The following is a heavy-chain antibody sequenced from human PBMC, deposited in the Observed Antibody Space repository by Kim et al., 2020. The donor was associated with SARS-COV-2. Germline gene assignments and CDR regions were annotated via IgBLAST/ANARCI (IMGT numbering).Heavy chain of an antibody. CDR1: GGSFSGYY. CDR2: INHSGST. CDR3: ARGEVRARWLRGRGYNWFDP. Sequence: SETLSLTCAVYGGSFSGYYWSWIRQPPGKGLEWIGEINHSGSTNYNPSLKSRVTISVDTSKNQFSLKLSSVTAADTAVYYCARGEVRARWLRGRGYNWFDPWGQGTLVTVSS. J-gene: IGHJ5*02. D-gene: IGHD5-12*01. V-gene: IGHV4-34*01.